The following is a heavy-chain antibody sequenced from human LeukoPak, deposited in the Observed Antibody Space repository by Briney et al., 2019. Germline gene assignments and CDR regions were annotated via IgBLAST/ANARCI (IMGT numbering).Heavy chain of an antibody. CDR1: GFTFASYA. D-gene: IGHD3-16*02. J-gene: IGHJ4*02. Sequence: GGSLRLSCAASGFTFASYAMSWVRQAPGKGLEWVSAISGSGDSTYYADSVKGRFTISRDNSKNTLYLQMNSLRAEDTAVYYCAKDSSTFGGVTVKDYWGQGTLVTVSS. CDR3: AKDSSTFGGVTVKDY. V-gene: IGHV3-23*01. CDR2: ISGSGDST.